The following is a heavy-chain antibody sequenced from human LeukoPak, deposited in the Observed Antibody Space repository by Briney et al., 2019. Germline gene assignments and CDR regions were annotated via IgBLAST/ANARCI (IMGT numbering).Heavy chain of an antibody. CDR3: ARDMYGSGTLPADY. J-gene: IGHJ4*02. Sequence: GGSLRLSCAASGFTFSDYYMSWIRQAPEKGLESVSYISSSGSTIYYADSVKGRFTISRDNAKNSLYLQMNSLRAEDTAVYYCARDMYGSGTLPADYWGQGTLVTVSS. CDR2: ISSSGSTI. CDR1: GFTFSDYY. D-gene: IGHD3-10*01. V-gene: IGHV3-11*01.